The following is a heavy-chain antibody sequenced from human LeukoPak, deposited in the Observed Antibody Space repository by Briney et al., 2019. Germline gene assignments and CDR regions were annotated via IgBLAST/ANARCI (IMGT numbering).Heavy chain of an antibody. D-gene: IGHD1-26*01. CDR2: ISYTGST. CDR3: ARHRSSVGY. J-gene: IGHJ4*02. CDR1: GGSISTSSYS. Sequence: SETLSLTCTVSGGSISTSSYSWGWIRQPPGKGLEWIGSISYTGSTYYNPSLKSRVTISVDTSKNQFSLKLSSVTAADTAVYYCARHRSSVGYWGQGTLVTVSS. V-gene: IGHV4-39*01.